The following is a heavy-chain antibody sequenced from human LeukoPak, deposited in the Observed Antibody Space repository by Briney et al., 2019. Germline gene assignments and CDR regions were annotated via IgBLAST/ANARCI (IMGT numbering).Heavy chain of an antibody. J-gene: IGHJ6*02. V-gene: IGHV1-69*05. CDR1: GGTFSSYA. Sequence: SVKVSCKASGGTFSSYAISWVRQAPGQGLEWMGGIIPIFGTANYAQKFQGRVTMTRDTSTSTVYMELSSLRSEDTAVYYCARDLSAGGNYYYYGMDVWGQGTTVTVSS. D-gene: IGHD2-15*01. CDR2: IIPIFGTA. CDR3: ARDLSAGGNYYYYGMDV.